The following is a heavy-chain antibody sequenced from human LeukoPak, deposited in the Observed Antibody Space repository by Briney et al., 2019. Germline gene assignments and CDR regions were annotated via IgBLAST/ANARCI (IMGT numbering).Heavy chain of an antibody. CDR3: ARGVPVFDYGDQHY. CDR2: INPNSGGT. J-gene: IGHJ4*02. V-gene: IGHV1-2*02. Sequence: GASVKVSCKASGYIFTGYYMYWVRQAPGQGLEWMGWINPNSGGTNYAQKFQGRVTMTRDTSISTAYMELSRLRSDDTAVYYCARGVPVFDYGDQHYWGQGTLVTVSS. CDR1: GYIFTGYY. D-gene: IGHD4-17*01.